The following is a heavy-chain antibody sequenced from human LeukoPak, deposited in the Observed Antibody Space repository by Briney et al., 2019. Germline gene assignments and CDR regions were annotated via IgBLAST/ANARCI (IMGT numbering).Heavy chain of an antibody. CDR3: ARDKIEGPTRLDY. CDR1: GFTFSSYW. Sequence: GGSLRLSCAASGFTFSSYWMSWVRQAPGKGLEWVANIKQDESEKYYVDSVKGRFTISRDNAKNSLYLQMNSLRAEDTAVYYCARDKIEGPTRLDYWGQGILVTVSP. V-gene: IGHV3-7*01. CDR2: IKQDESEK. D-gene: IGHD1-1*01. J-gene: IGHJ4*02.